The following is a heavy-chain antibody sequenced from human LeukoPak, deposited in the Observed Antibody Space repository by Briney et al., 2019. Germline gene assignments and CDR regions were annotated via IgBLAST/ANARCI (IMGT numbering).Heavy chain of an antibody. CDR2: IYYSGST. Sequence: SSETLSLTCTVSGGSISSYYWSWIRQPPGKGLEWIGYIYYSGSTNYNPSLKSRVTISVDTSKNQFSLKLSSVTAAGTAVYYCASGGYSYGYGYYFDYWGQGTLVTVSS. CDR1: GGSISSYY. D-gene: IGHD5-18*01. V-gene: IGHV4-59*01. CDR3: ASGGYSYGYGYYFDY. J-gene: IGHJ4*02.